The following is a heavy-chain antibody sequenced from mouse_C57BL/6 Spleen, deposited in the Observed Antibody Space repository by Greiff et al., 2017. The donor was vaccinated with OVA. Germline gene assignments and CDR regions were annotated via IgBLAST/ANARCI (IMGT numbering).Heavy chain of an antibody. V-gene: IGHV1-78*01. D-gene: IGHD2-4*01. CDR2: IYPRDGST. Sequence: VQLQQSDAELVKPGASVKISCKVSGYTFTDHTIHWMKQRPEQGLEWIGYIYPRDGSTKYNEKFKGKATLPADKSSSTAYMQLNSLTSEDSAVYFCARGDYDGDVTFDYWGQGTTLTVSS. CDR1: GYTFTDHT. J-gene: IGHJ2*01. CDR3: ARGDYDGDVTFDY.